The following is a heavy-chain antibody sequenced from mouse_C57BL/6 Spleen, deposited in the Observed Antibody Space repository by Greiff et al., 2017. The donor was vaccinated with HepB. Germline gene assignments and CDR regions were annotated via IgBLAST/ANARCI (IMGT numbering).Heavy chain of an antibody. J-gene: IGHJ2*01. D-gene: IGHD2-5*01. CDR3: TFYYSNRRNYFDY. V-gene: IGHV14-4*01. CDR1: GFNIKDDY. Sequence: VQLQQSGAELLRPGASVKLSCTASGFNIKDDYMHWVKQRPEQGLEWIGWIDPENGDTEYASKFQGKATITADTSSNTAYLQLSSLTSEDTAVYYCTFYYSNRRNYFDYWGQGTTLTVSS. CDR2: IDPENGDT.